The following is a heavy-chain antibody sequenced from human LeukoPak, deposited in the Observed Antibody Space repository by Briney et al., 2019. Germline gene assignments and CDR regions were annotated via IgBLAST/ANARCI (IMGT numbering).Heavy chain of an antibody. CDR1: GFTFSNYA. V-gene: IGHV3-23*01. CDR3: AKGSHYGDLLFEY. D-gene: IGHD4-17*01. CDR2: LSSSADRT. J-gene: IGHJ4*02. Sequence: GGSLRLSCAASGFTFSNYAMSWVRQAPEKGLEWVSALSSSADRTYYADSVKGRFTISRDNSKNTVYLQMNSLRAEDTAVYYCAKGSHYGDLLFEYWGQGTLVTVSS.